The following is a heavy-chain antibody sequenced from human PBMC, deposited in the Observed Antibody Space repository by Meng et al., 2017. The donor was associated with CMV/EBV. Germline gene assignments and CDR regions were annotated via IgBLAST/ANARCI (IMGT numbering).Heavy chain of an antibody. CDR3: AKDGGAPAAIYYYYGMDV. J-gene: IGHJ6*02. CDR1: GFTFSGYG. Sequence: GESLKISCAASGFTFSGYGMYWVRQVPGKGLEWVAFIRYDGNNKYYADSVKGRFTISRDNYKNTLYLQMNSLRGEDTAVYYCAKDGGAPAAIYYYYGMDVWGQGTTVTVSS. D-gene: IGHD2-2*01. CDR2: IRYDGNNK. V-gene: IGHV3-30*02.